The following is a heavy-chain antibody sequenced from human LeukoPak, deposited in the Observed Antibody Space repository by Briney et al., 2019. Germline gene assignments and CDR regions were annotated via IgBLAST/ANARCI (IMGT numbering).Heavy chain of an antibody. D-gene: IGHD2-2*01. Sequence: KPSETLSLTCAVYGGSFSGYYWSWIRQPPGKGLEWIGEINHSGSTNYNPSLKSRVTISLDTSKNQFSLKLSSVTAADTAVYYCAGIVVVPAATFDYWGQGTLVTVSS. J-gene: IGHJ4*02. CDR2: INHSGST. CDR1: GGSFSGYY. V-gene: IGHV4-34*01. CDR3: AGIVVVPAATFDY.